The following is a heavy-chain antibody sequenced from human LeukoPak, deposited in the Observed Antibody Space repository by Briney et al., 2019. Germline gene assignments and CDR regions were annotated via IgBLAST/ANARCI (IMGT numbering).Heavy chain of an antibody. CDR2: ITSSGTYT. V-gene: IGHV3-21*01. CDR1: GFTFSSYG. D-gene: IGHD1-26*01. CDR3: ARDPYSGNYGTYYYYYMDV. J-gene: IGHJ6*03. Sequence: PGGSLRLSCAASGFTFSSYGMHWVRQAPGKAMEWVSSITSSGTYTFYAGSVKGRFTISRDNAKNSLYLQMDSLGPEDTAVYYCARDPYSGNYGTYYYYYMDVWGKGTTVTISS.